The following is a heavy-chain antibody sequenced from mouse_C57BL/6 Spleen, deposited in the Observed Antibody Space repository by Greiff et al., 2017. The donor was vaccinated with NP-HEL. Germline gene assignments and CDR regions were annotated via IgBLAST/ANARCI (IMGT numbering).Heavy chain of an antibody. Sequence: EVMLVESGEGLVKPGGSLKLSCAASGFTFSSYAMSWVRQTPEKRLEWVAYISSGGDYIYYADTVKGRFTISRDNARNTLYLQMSSLKSEDTAMYYCTREKSVAGDYYAMDYWGQGTSVTVSS. CDR1: GFTFSSYA. J-gene: IGHJ4*01. D-gene: IGHD1-1*01. CDR2: ISSGGDYI. CDR3: TREKSVAGDYYAMDY. V-gene: IGHV5-9-1*02.